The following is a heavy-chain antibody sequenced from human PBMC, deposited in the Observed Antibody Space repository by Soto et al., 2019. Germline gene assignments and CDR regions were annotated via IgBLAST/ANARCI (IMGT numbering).Heavy chain of an antibody. CDR3: AREARNWNYRQWFDP. V-gene: IGHV3-64*01. Sequence: HPGGSLRLSCAASGFTFSSYAMHWVRQAPGKGLEYVSAISSNGGSTYYANSVKGRFTISRDNSKNTLYLQMGSLRAEDMAVYYCAREARNWNYRQWFDPWGQGTLVTVSP. CDR1: GFTFSSYA. CDR2: ISSNGGST. D-gene: IGHD1-7*01. J-gene: IGHJ5*02.